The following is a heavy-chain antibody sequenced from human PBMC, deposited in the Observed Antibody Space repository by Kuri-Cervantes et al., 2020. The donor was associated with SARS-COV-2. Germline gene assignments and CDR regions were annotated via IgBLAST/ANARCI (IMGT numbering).Heavy chain of an antibody. Sequence: GESLKISCAASGFTFDDYGMSWVRQAPGKGLEWVSRISRNSNYIDYADSVKGRFIISRDNAKNSLDLQMNSLGPEDTAVYYCVRSFDHWGQGHLVTVSS. J-gene: IGHJ4*02. CDR3: VRSFDH. CDR1: GFTFDDYG. CDR2: ISRNSNYI. V-gene: IGHV3-21*01.